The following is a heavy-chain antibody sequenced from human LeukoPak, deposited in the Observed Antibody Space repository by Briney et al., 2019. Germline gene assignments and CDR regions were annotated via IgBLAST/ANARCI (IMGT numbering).Heavy chain of an antibody. Sequence: ASVKVSCKASGGTFSSYAISWVRQAPGQGLEWMGWINPNSGGTNYAQKFQGRVTMTRDTSISTAYMELSRLRSDDTAVYYCASLSNPIVGVDYWGQGTLVTVSS. CDR2: INPNSGGT. D-gene: IGHD1-14*01. CDR3: ASLSNPIVGVDY. CDR1: GGTFSSYA. V-gene: IGHV1-2*02. J-gene: IGHJ4*02.